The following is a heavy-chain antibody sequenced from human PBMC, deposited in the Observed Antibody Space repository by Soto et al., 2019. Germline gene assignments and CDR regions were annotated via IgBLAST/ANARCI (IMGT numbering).Heavy chain of an antibody. CDR2: IKHDGSVQ. CDR3: ARATYSNAWYRFDL. D-gene: IGHD4-4*01. V-gene: IGHV3-7*03. CDR1: GFTFSVYL. Sequence: SLRLSCESSGFTFSVYLMSWVRHAPGKGLGWVADIKHDGSVQYYVDSVKGRFTISRDNAKKLLFLQMNGLRAEDTALYYCARATYSNAWYRFDLWGQGTLVTVSS. J-gene: IGHJ4*02.